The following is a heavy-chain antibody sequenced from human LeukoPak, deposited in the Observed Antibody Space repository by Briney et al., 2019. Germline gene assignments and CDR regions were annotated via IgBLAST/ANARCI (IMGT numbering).Heavy chain of an antibody. CDR2: ISGSGGST. Sequence: GASLRLSCAASGFTFSSYAMSWVRQAPGKGLEWVPAISGSGGSTYYADSVKGRFTISRDNSKNTLYLQMNSPRAEDTAVYYCAKDTSYYDFWSGYSYYFDYWGQGTLVTVSS. J-gene: IGHJ4*02. CDR3: AKDTSYYDFWSGYSYYFDY. V-gene: IGHV3-23*01. D-gene: IGHD3-3*01. CDR1: GFTFSSYA.